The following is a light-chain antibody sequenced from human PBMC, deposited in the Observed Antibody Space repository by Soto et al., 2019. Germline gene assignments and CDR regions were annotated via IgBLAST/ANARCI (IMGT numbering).Light chain of an antibody. CDR2: LNSDGSH. CDR1: SGHSSYA. J-gene: IGLJ3*02. CDR3: QTWGTGIQV. Sequence: QLVLTQSPSASASLGASVKLTCTLSSGHSSYAIAWHQQKPEKGPRYLMKLNSDGSHSKADGVPDRFSGSSSGAERYLTISSLQSEDEADYYCQTWGTGIQVFGGGTQLTV. V-gene: IGLV4-69*02.